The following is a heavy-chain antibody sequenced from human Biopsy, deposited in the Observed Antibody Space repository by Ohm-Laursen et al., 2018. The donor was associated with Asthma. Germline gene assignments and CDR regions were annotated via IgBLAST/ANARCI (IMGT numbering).Heavy chain of an antibody. D-gene: IGHD3-22*01. J-gene: IGHJ6*02. V-gene: IGHV4-30-2*01. Sequence: SQTLSLTCAVSGDSINSGGFSGDRVPQPPGKGLGGDGHLLYNGNTSHNPSLKSRVTISVDRSKRQFSLKVNSVTAADTAVYYCARMITMIQAANYYSYAMDVWGQGTTVTVSS. CDR2: LLYNGNT. CDR1: GDSINSGGFS. CDR3: ARMITMIQAANYYSYAMDV.